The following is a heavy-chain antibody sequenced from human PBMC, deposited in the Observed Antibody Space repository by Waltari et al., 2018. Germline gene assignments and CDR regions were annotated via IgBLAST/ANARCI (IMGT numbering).Heavy chain of an antibody. D-gene: IGHD3-10*01. CDR2: INHSGST. CDR3: ARGLRWGGDY. V-gene: IGHV4-34*01. CDR1: GGSFSGYY. Sequence: QVQLQQWGAGLLKPSETLSLTCAVYGGSFSGYYWSWIRQPPGKGLEWIGEINHSGSTNYNPSLKSRVTISVDTSKNQFSLKLSSVTAADTAVYYCARGLRWGGDYWGQGTLVTVSS. J-gene: IGHJ4*02.